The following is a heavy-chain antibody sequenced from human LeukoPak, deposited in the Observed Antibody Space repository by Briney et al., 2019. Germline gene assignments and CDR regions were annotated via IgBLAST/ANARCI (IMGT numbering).Heavy chain of an antibody. CDR1: GFTFSTYW. CDR2: INSDGSST. V-gene: IGHV3-74*01. CDR3: ARVPYSTGAFGY. Sequence: GGSLILSCAASGFTFSTYWMHWVRQAPGTGLVWVSLINSDGSSTNYADSVKGRFTISRDNAKNTLYLQMNSLRAEDTAVYYCARVPYSTGAFGYWGQGTLVTVSS. J-gene: IGHJ4*02. D-gene: IGHD6-19*01.